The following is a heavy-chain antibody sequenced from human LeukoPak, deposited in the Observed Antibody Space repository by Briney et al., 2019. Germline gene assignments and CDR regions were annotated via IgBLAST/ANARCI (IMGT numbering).Heavy chain of an antibody. CDR1: GFTFSSYW. CDR2: IKQDGSEK. J-gene: IGHJ3*02. V-gene: IGHV3-7*03. D-gene: IGHD3-10*01. Sequence: PGGSLRPSCAASGFTFSSYWMSWVRQAPGKGLEWVANIKQDGSEKYYVDSVKGRFTISRDNAKNSLYLQMNSLRAEDTAVYYCAREGYYGSGSYWDVVHAFDIWGQGTMVTVSS. CDR3: AREGYYGSGSYWDVVHAFDI.